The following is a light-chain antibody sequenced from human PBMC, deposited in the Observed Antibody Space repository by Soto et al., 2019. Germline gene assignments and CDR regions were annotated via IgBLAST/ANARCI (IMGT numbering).Light chain of an antibody. CDR2: AAS. J-gene: IGKJ5*01. CDR1: RSISDY. V-gene: IGKV1-39*01. Sequence: DIPMTQSPSSLSASLGDRVTITCRASRSISDYLNWYQQKPGKAPDLLISAASNLQSGVPSRFSGSGSGTDFSLTISSLQPVDFATYYCQQSYTTPVTFGQGTRLEIK. CDR3: QQSYTTPVT.